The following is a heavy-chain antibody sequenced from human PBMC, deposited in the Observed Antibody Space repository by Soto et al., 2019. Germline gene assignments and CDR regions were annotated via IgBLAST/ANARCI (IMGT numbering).Heavy chain of an antibody. J-gene: IGHJ4*02. CDR1: GGSVTMGGYY. D-gene: IGHD5-12*01. V-gene: IGHV4-31*03. Sequence: SESLSLTCTVSGGSVTMGGYYWSWIRQHPGKGLEWIGYIYYSGSTYYNPSLKSRVTISVDTSKNQFSLKLSSVTAADTAVYYCARGVDMGLDYWGQGTLVTVSS. CDR2: IYYSGST. CDR3: ARGVDMGLDY.